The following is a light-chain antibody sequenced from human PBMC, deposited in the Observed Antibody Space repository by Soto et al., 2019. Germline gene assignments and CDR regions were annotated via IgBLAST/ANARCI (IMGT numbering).Light chain of an antibody. J-gene: IGLJ1*01. V-gene: IGLV2-18*01. CDR1: SSDVGSYNR. CDR3: SLYTSSSTFV. CDR2: EVS. Sequence: ALTQPPSVSGSPGQSVTISCTGTSSDVGSYNRVSWYQQPPGTAPKLMIYEVSNRPSGVPDRFSGSKSGNTASLTISGLQAEDEADYYCSLYTSSSTFVFGTGTKVTVL.